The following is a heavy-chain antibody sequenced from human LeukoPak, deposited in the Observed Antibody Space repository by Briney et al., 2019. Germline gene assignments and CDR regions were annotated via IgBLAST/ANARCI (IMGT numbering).Heavy chain of an antibody. CDR3: ARRPGGLQDWLDP. V-gene: IGHV4-39*07. J-gene: IGHJ5*02. CDR1: GGSISSSSYY. CDR2: IYYGGST. Sequence: PSETLSLTCTVSGGSISSSSYYWGWIRQPPGKGLEWIGSIYYGGSTNYNPSLKSRLSISLDTSKTQFSLKLSSVTAADTAVYYCARRPGGLQDWLDPWGQGTLVTVSS. D-gene: IGHD2-15*01.